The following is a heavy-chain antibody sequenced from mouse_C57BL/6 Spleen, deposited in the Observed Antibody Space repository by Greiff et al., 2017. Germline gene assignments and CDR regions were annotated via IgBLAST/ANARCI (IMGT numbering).Heavy chain of an antibody. CDR1: GYSFTGYF. J-gene: IGHJ4*01. Sequence: EVQLQQSGPELVKPGDSVKISCKASGYSFTGYFMNWVMQSHGKSLEWIGRINPYNGDTFYNQKFKGKATLTVDKSSSTAHMELRSLTSEDSAVYYCAIYYDYDYATDYWGQGTSVTVSS. V-gene: IGHV1-20*01. D-gene: IGHD2-4*01. CDR2: INPYNGDT. CDR3: AIYYDYDYATDY.